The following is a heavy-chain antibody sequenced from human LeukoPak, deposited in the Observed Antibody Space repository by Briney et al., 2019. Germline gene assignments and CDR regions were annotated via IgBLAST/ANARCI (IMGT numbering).Heavy chain of an antibody. CDR2: IYYDGST. CDR3: ARDNVEMATFGIFDI. Sequence: SSETLSLTCTVSGGSISITNYYWGWIRQPPGKGLEWIGNIYYDGSTYYNPSLKSRVTVSVDASKNQFSLKLSSVTAADTAVYYCARDNVEMATFGIFDIWGQGTMVTVSS. V-gene: IGHV4-39*07. CDR1: GGSISITNYY. D-gene: IGHD5-24*01. J-gene: IGHJ3*02.